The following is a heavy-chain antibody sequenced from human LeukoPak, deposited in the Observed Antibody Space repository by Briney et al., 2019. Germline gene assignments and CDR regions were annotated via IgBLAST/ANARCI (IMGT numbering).Heavy chain of an antibody. CDR1: GYTFTTHG. CDR2: ITPHTGNT. V-gene: IGHV1-18*04. D-gene: IGHD1-1*01. Sequence: ASVTVSCKAPGYTFTTHGIHWVRQAPGQGLEWMGYITPHTGNTDYAPKFQGRLTVTADTPTSTAYMELRSLRSDDTAMYYCARVYKWNQLWAHYWDQGTLVTVSS. J-gene: IGHJ4*02. CDR3: ARVYKWNQLWAHY.